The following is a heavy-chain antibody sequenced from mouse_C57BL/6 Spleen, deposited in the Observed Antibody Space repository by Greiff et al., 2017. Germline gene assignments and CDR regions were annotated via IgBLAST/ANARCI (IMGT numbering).Heavy chain of an antibody. J-gene: IGHJ2*01. Sequence: EVKLVESVAELVRPGASVKLSCTASGFNIKNTYMHWVKQRPEQGLEWIGRIDPANGNTKYAPKFQGKATITADTSSNTAYLQLSSLTSEDTAIYYCARASIYDGYVFDYWGQGTTLTVSS. CDR1: GFNIKNTY. CDR2: IDPANGNT. V-gene: IGHV14-3*01. CDR3: ARASIYDGYVFDY. D-gene: IGHD2-3*01.